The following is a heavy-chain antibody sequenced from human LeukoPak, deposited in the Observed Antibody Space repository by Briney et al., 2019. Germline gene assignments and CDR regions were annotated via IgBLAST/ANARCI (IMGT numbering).Heavy chain of an antibody. Sequence: GRSLRLSCAASGFTFSSYGMNWVRQAPGKGLEWVASISTTSSYKYYADSLRGRFTISRDNAKNALFLQMSSLRLDDTAVYYCARAVDIVVVARAARGYYGMDVWGQGTTVTVSS. CDR2: ISTTSSYK. D-gene: IGHD2-21*01. J-gene: IGHJ6*02. V-gene: IGHV3-21*01. CDR3: ARAVDIVVVARAARGYYGMDV. CDR1: GFTFSSYG.